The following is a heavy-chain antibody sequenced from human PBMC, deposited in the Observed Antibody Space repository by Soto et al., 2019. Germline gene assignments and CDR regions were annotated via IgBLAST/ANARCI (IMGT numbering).Heavy chain of an antibody. V-gene: IGHV4-39*01. J-gene: IGHJ5*02. CDR2: IYYSGST. CDR1: GGSISSSSFH. CDR3: ARRERAAGTDWWFDP. D-gene: IGHD6-13*01. Sequence: QLQLQESGPGLVKPSETLSLTCTVSGGSISSSSFHWGWLRQPPGKGLEWIGSIYYSGSTYYSPSLKRRVTISVDTSKNQLSLKLSSVTAADTAVYYCARRERAAGTDWWFDPWGQGTLVTVSS.